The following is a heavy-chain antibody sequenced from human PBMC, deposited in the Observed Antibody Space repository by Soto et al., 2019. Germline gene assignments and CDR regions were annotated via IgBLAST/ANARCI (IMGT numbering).Heavy chain of an antibody. D-gene: IGHD6-13*01. CDR3: ARHHVRGRTIAGAAEF. CDR2: INHSGNT. CDR1: GGSFSGYY. V-gene: IGHV4-34*01. J-gene: IGHJ4*02. Sequence: SETLSLTCGVYGGSFSGYYWSWIRQAPGKGLEWIGEINHSGNTNYNPSLKSRVTISVDTSKNQLFLNLSSVIAADTTMYYCARHHVRGRTIAGAAEFWGQGTLVTVSS.